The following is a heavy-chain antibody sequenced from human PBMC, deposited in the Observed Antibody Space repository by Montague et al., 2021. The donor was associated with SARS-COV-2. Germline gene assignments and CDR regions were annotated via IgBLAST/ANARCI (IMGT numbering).Heavy chain of an antibody. V-gene: IGHV4-4*02. CDR3: VRVFSLGYSSDWHPYVFNDY. J-gene: IGHJ4*02. CDR2: IYHSGST. CDR1: GGSIRSSNW. Sequence: SETLSLTCGVSGGSIRSSNWWSWVRQSPGKGLEWIGEIYHSGSTNNNPSLKSRVTISVDKSKNQFSLKLSSVTAADTAVYFCVRVFSLGYSSDWHPYVFNDYWGQGTLVIVSS. D-gene: IGHD6-19*01.